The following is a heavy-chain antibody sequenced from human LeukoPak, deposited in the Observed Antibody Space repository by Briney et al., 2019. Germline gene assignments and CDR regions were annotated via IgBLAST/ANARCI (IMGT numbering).Heavy chain of an antibody. D-gene: IGHD3-10*01. CDR3: VAEEYGTGSYYKSAF. CDR2: VHYTRSYSGTT. V-gene: IGHV4-39*01. J-gene: IGHJ4*02. Sequence: PSETLSLTCTVSSGSIGSDALYWGWIRQSPGKGLEWIRSVHYTRSYSGTTYYKPSLESLVTVSTYRSKTLCPLKLTSVTAADTAVYYCVAEEYGTGSYYKSAFWGKGDLVTVSS. CDR1: SGSIGSDALY.